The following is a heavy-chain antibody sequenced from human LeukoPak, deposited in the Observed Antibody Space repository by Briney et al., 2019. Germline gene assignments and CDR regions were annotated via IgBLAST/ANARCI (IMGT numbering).Heavy chain of an antibody. D-gene: IGHD1-1*01. Sequence: GGSLRLSCAVSGFIFSDYGFHWVRQAPGKGLEWVAVTRFDGSIKQYADSVKGRFTISRDDSKNTLYLQMNFLKSEDTAVYYCARWGGTRQYYFDYWGQGTLVTFSS. CDR3: ARWGGTRQYYFDY. V-gene: IGHV3-33*01. J-gene: IGHJ4*02. CDR1: GFIFSDYG. CDR2: TRFDGSIK.